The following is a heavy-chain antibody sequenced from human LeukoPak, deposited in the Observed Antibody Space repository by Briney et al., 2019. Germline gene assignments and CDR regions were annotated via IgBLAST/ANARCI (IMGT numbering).Heavy chain of an antibody. Sequence: GGSLRLSCAASGFTFNTYAMSWVRQAPGKGLEWVSTISGSGGGTYYADSVKGRFTILRDNSKNTLYLQMNTLRAEDTAVYYCAKDVGKWESLHFFDYWGQGTLVTVSS. J-gene: IGHJ4*02. CDR2: ISGSGGGT. CDR1: GFTFNTYA. V-gene: IGHV3-23*01. D-gene: IGHD1-26*01. CDR3: AKDVGKWESLHFFDY.